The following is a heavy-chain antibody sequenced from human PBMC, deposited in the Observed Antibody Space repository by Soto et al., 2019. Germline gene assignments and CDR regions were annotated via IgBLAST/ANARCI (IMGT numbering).Heavy chain of an antibody. CDR1: GGSISSSNW. D-gene: IGHD2-2*02. Sequence: SETLSLTCAVSGGSISSSNWWSWVRQPPGKGLEWIGEIYHSGSTNYNPSLKSRVTISVDKSKNQFSLKLSSVTAADTAVYYCARTPLGYCSSTSCYTSPNYYYYGMDVWGQGTTVTVSS. CDR3: ARTPLGYCSSTSCYTSPNYYYYGMDV. V-gene: IGHV4-4*02. J-gene: IGHJ6*02. CDR2: IYHSGST.